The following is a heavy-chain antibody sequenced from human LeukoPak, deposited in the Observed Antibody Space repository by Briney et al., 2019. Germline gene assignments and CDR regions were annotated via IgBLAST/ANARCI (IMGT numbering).Heavy chain of an antibody. V-gene: IGHV3-20*04. D-gene: IGHD6-19*01. Sequence: GGSLRLSCAASGFTFDDYGMSWVRQAPGKGLEWVSGINWNGGSTGYADSVKGRFTISRDNAKNSLYLQMNSPRAEDTALYYCARGHSSGWYDYYYYMDVWGKGTTVTVSS. J-gene: IGHJ6*03. CDR3: ARGHSSGWYDYYYYMDV. CDR2: INWNGGST. CDR1: GFTFDDYG.